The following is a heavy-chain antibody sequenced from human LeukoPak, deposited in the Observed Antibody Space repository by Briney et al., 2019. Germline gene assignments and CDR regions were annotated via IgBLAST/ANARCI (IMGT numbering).Heavy chain of an antibody. V-gene: IGHV4-59*01. J-gene: IGHJ5*02. D-gene: IGHD4-17*01. CDR1: GGSINSNY. Sequence: SETLSLTCTVSGGSINSNYWTWIRQPPGQGLELLGYIYDDGSTNYNPSRKSRLTISVATSKSYFPLKLTSVTAADTAVYYCARVFRGAVTSNWFDPWGQGTLVTVSS. CDR2: IYDDGST. CDR3: ARVFRGAVTSNWFDP.